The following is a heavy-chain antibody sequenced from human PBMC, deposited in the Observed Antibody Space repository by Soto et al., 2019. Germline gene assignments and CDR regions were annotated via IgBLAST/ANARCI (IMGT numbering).Heavy chain of an antibody. J-gene: IGHJ6*02. V-gene: IGHV6-1*01. CDR2: TYYRSKWYN. Sequence: SQTLSLTCAISGDSVSSNSAAWNWIRQSPSRGLEWLGRTYYRSKWYNDCAVSVKSRITINPDTSKNQFSLQLNSVTPEDTAVYYCARDRGIAAAGYYYYYYGMDVWGQGTTVTVYS. CDR1: GDSVSSNSAA. D-gene: IGHD6-13*01. CDR3: ARDRGIAAAGYYYYYYGMDV.